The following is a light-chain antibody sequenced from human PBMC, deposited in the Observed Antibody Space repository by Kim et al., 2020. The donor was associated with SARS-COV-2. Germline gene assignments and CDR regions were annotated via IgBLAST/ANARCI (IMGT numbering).Light chain of an antibody. V-gene: IGKV1-5*03. CDR1: QSFGTF. CDR2: WAS. J-gene: IGKJ1*01. Sequence: AASIGNRVTITCRASQSFGTFLAWYQQKPGKAPELLIYWASRLESGVPTRFSGSGSGTDFTLTISSLQPDDFATYYCQQYSSTWTFGQGTKVDIK. CDR3: QQYSSTWT.